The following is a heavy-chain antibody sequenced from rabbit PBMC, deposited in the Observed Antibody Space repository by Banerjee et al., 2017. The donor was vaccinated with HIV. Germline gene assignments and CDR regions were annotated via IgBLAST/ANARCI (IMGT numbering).Heavy chain of an antibody. CDR1: GIDFSSYYY. J-gene: IGHJ6*01. V-gene: IGHV1S43*01. D-gene: IGHD7-1*01. CDR3: TRGGYAGYGWDL. Sequence: QQQLEESGGGLVKPGGTLTLTCKASGIDFSSYYYMCWVRQAPGKGLELIACIYTSSGSTWYASWVNGRFTISKPSSTTVTLQMTSLTAADTATYFCTRGGYAGYGWDLWGPGTLVTVS. CDR2: IYTSSGST.